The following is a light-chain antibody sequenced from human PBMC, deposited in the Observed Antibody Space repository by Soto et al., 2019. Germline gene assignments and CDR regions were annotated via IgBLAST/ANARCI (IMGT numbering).Light chain of an antibody. Sequence: ETVLTQSPATLSLSPGERATLSCRASQSVDIYLAWYQQKPGQAPRLLIYDASNRATGIPARFSGSGFGTDFTLTISSLEPEDFAVYFCQQRKNWPPITFGQGTRLEMK. CDR1: QSVDIY. CDR2: DAS. CDR3: QQRKNWPPIT. J-gene: IGKJ5*01. V-gene: IGKV3-11*01.